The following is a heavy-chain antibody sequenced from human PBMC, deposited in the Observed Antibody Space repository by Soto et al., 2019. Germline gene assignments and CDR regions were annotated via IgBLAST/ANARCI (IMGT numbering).Heavy chain of an antibody. CDR2: IIPMFGTA. Sequence: QVQLVQSGAAVKKPGSSVKVSCKASGGAFSSDFISWVRQAPGQGLEWMGGIIPMFGTANYAQKLQGRVTIIADEYTSTAYMEMANLTSEDTAIYFCARDTSGRGYSDGQGPYYGLDVWGQGTTVIVSS. J-gene: IGHJ6*02. V-gene: IGHV1-69*01. CDR3: ARDTSGRGYSDGQGPYYGLDV. CDR1: GGAFSSDF. D-gene: IGHD5-18*01.